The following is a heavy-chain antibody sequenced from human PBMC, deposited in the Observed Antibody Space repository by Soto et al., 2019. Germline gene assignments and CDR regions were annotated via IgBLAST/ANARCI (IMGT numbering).Heavy chain of an antibody. J-gene: IGHJ6*02. V-gene: IGHV3-33*01. CDR3: ARDPQRYSGYLWGDYYYYGMDV. Sequence: GGSLRLSCAASGFTFSSYGMHWVRQAPGKGLEWVAVIWYDGSNKYYADSVKGRFTISRDNSKNTLYLQMNSLRAEDTAVYYCARDPQRYSGYLWGDYYYYGMDVWGQGTTVTVSS. CDR2: IWYDGSNK. D-gene: IGHD5-12*01. CDR1: GFTFSSYG.